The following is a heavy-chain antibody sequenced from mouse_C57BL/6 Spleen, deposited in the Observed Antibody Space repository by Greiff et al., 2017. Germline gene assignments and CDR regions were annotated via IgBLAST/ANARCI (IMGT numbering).Heavy chain of an antibody. V-gene: IGHV1-50*01. J-gene: IGHJ1*03. D-gene: IGHD1-1*01. CDR3: ARTPDYYGSSYWYFDV. CDR2: IDPSDSYT. Sequence: QVQLKQPGAELVKPGASVKLSCKASGYTFTSYWMQWVKQRPGQGLEWIGEIDPSDSYTNYNQKFKGKATLTVDTSSSTAYMQLSSLTSEDSAVYYCARTPDYYGSSYWYFDVWGTGTTVTVSS. CDR1: GYTFTSYW.